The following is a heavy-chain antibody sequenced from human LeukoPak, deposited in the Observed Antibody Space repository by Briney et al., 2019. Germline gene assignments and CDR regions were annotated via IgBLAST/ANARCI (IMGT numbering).Heavy chain of an antibody. D-gene: IGHD1-14*01. CDR2: IRGKANSYAT. V-gene: IGHV3-73*01. J-gene: IGHJ3*02. CDR1: GFTFSGSS. Sequence: GGSLRLSCPASGFTFSGSSMHWVRQASGKGLEWVGRIRGKANSYATVYAASVKGRFTISRDDSKNTAYLQMNSLKADDTAVYYCTTTVWADAFDIWGQGTMVTVSS. CDR3: TTTVWADAFDI.